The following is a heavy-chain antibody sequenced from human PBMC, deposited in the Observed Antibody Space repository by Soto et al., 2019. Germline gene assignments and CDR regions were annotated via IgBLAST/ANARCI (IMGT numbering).Heavy chain of an antibody. CDR3: AKTTDGWFSAFEI. Sequence: LSLSCAASGFIFSSYAMSWVRQAPGKGLEWVSAISGSGTTAYYADSVKGRFTFSRDNSKKTMYLQMNSLRAEDTAVYYCAKTTDGWFSAFEIWGQGTMVTVSS. D-gene: IGHD6-19*01. CDR1: GFIFSSYA. V-gene: IGHV3-23*01. J-gene: IGHJ3*02. CDR2: ISGSGTTA.